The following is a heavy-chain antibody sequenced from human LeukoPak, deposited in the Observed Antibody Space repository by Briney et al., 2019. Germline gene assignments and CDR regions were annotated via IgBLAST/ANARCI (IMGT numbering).Heavy chain of an antibody. D-gene: IGHD6-13*01. Sequence: GGSLRLSCAASGFTVSSNYMSWVRQAPGKGLEWVSVIYSGGSTYYADSVKGRFTISRDNSKNTLYLQMNSLRAEDTAVYYCARDPYSSSSMVAFDIWGQGTMVTVSS. J-gene: IGHJ3*02. CDR1: GFTVSSNY. V-gene: IGHV3-66*01. CDR2: IYSGGST. CDR3: ARDPYSSSSMVAFDI.